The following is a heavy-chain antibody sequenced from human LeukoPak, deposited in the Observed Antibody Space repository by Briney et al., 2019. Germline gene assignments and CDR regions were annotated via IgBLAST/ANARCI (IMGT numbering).Heavy chain of an antibody. Sequence: GGSLRLSCSASGFTFSNYDMHWVRQEKEKGLEWVSSIGTGGHTYYAPSVKGRFTISRENAKNSLYLQMNSLGAGDTAIYYCTRGGLEAPCDVWGQGTMVAVSS. D-gene: IGHD5-24*01. CDR3: TRGGLEAPCDV. V-gene: IGHV3-13*01. J-gene: IGHJ3*01. CDR2: IGTGGHT. CDR1: GFTFSNYD.